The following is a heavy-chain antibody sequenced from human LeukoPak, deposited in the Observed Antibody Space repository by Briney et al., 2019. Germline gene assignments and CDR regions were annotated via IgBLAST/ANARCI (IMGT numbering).Heavy chain of an antibody. Sequence: GGSLRLSCAASGFTFSSYGMHWVRQAPGKGLEWVAFIRYDGSNKYYADSVKGRFTISRDNSKNTLYLQMNSLRAEDTAVYYCAKDPGVYCSSTSCYGPNFDYWGQGTLVTVSS. D-gene: IGHD2-2*01. CDR3: AKDPGVYCSSTSCYGPNFDY. V-gene: IGHV3-30*02. J-gene: IGHJ4*02. CDR2: IRYDGSNK. CDR1: GFTFSSYG.